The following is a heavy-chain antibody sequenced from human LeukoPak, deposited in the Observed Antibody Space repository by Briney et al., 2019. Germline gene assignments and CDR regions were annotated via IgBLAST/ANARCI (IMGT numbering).Heavy chain of an antibody. V-gene: IGHV3-9*03. CDR1: GFTFDDYA. J-gene: IGHJ4*02. CDR2: ISWNSGSI. CDR3: AEADYGDHYFDY. Sequence: GRSLRLSCAASGFTFDDYAMHWVRQAPGKGLEWVSGISWNSGSIGYADSVKGRFTISRDNAKNSLYLQMNSLRAEDMALYYCAEADYGDHYFDYWGQGTLVTVSS. D-gene: IGHD4-17*01.